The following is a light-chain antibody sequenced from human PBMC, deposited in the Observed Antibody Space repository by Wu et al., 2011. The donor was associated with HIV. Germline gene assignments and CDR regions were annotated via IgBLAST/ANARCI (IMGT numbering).Light chain of an antibody. CDR2: GAS. J-gene: IGKJ2*01. Sequence: RASQSVSSNLAWYQQKPGQAPRLLIYGASSRATGIPDRFSGSGSGTDFTLTISRLEPEDFAVYYCQQYGSSPYTFGQGTKLEIK. CDR3: QQYGSSPYT. CDR1: QSVSSN. V-gene: IGKV3-20*01.